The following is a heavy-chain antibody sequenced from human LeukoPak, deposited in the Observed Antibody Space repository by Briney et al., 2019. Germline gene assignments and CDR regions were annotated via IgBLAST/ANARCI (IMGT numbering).Heavy chain of an antibody. D-gene: IGHD3-10*01. Sequence: GGSLRLSCAASGFTFSSYAMSWVRQAPGKGLEWVSGINSGGSGARTYYSDSVKGRFSISRDNSKNTLYLQMNSLRAEDTAVYYCAKKGESLDYYYMDVWGQGTTVTVSS. CDR3: AKKGESLDYYYMDV. J-gene: IGHJ6*02. CDR1: GFTFSSYA. V-gene: IGHV3-23*01. CDR2: INSGGSGART.